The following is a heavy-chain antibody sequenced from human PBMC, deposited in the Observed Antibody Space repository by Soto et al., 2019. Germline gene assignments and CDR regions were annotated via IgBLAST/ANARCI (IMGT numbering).Heavy chain of an antibody. CDR1: NASISSSY. D-gene: IGHD3-22*01. CDR3: ARPHYQSNTFYFYFDY. V-gene: IGHV4-59*12. CDR2: VYYTGTT. J-gene: IGHJ4*02. Sequence: SETLSLTCSVSNASISSSYWNWIRQPPGKGLEWIGFVYYTGTTKYNPSLKSRVTISVDMSKNQFSLELSSVTAADTAVYYCARPHYQSNTFYFYFDYWSQGTLVTVSS.